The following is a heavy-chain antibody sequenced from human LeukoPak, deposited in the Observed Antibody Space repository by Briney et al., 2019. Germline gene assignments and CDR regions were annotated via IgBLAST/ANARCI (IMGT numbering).Heavy chain of an antibody. CDR2: INPNSGGT. J-gene: IGHJ4*02. D-gene: IGHD3-16*01. CDR1: GYTFTGYY. Sequence: ASVKVSCKASGYTFTGYYMHWVRQAPGQGLEWMGWINPNSGGTNYAQKLQGRVTMTTDTSTSTAYMELRSLRSDDTAVYYCARDRLRLGESPDYWGQGTLVTVSS. V-gene: IGHV1-2*02. CDR3: ARDRLRLGESPDY.